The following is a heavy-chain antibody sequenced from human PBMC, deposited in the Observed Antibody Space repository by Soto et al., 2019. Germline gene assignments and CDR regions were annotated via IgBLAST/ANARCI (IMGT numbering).Heavy chain of an antibody. CDR3: AKFRTDSDY. J-gene: IGHJ4*02. CDR2: ISGSGSGT. CDR1: GFTFSSYA. V-gene: IGHV3-23*01. Sequence: GGSLRLSCAASGFTFSSYAMIWVRQAPGKGLEWISLISGSGSGTFYADSVKGRFTISRDNSKNSLYLQMNSLRAEDTAIYYCAKFRTDSDYWGQGTLVTVSS.